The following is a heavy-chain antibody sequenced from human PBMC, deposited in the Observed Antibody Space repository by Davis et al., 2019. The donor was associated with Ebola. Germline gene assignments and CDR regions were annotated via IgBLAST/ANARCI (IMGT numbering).Heavy chain of an antibody. J-gene: IGHJ4*02. CDR2: IYPGDSDT. CDR3: ARHPSRSGSLDF. V-gene: IGHV5-51*01. CDR1: GYSFTNNW. Sequence: GESLKISCKGSGYSFTNNWIAWVRQMPGKSLEWMGLIYPGDSDTTYSPSFQGHVTISADKSLSTAYLQWRSLKASDTAMYYCARHPSRSGSLDFWGQGTLVTVSS. D-gene: IGHD1-26*01.